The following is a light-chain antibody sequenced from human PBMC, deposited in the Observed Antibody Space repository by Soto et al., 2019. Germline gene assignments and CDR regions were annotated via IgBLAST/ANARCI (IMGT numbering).Light chain of an antibody. V-gene: IGKV3-15*01. CDR3: QQYNNWPPLT. CDR2: DAF. J-gene: IGKJ4*01. Sequence: EVVVSQSPATLSVSPGERATLSCRASQSVGSKLAWYQQKPGQAPRLLIFDAFTRATGIPARFSGSGSGTEFTLFISSLQSEDFAVYYCQQYNNWPPLTFGGGTKV. CDR1: QSVGSK.